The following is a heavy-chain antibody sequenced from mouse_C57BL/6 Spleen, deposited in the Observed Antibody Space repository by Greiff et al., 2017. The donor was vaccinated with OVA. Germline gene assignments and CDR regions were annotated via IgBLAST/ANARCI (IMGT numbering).Heavy chain of an antibody. V-gene: IGHV1-52*01. J-gene: IGHJ4*01. CDR2: IDPSDSET. CDR1: GYTFTSYW. Sequence: QVQLQQPGAELVRPGSSVKLSCKASGYTFTSYWMHWVKQRPIQGLEWIGNIDPSDSETHYNQKFKDKATLTVDKSSSTAYMQLSSLRSEDSAVYYCARQGARAMDYWGQGTSVTVSS. CDR3: ARQGARAMDY.